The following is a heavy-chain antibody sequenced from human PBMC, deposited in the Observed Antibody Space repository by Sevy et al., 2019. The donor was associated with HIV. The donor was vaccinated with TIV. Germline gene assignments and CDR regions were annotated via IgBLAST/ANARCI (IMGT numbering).Heavy chain of an antibody. Sequence: GGSLRLSCAAAGFTFSSYTMDWVRQAPGKGLEWVASISSSSTYMNYGDSVKGRFTISRDNAKNSLYLHMNSLRVEDTGVYYCARERDPFDYWGQGTLVTVSS. CDR1: GFTFSSYT. CDR2: ISSSSTYM. J-gene: IGHJ4*02. V-gene: IGHV3-21*01. CDR3: ARERDPFDY.